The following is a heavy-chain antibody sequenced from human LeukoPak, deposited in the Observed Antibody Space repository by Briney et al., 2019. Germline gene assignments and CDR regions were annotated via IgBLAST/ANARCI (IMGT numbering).Heavy chain of an antibody. CDR3: ARVGFVLWSGPQTFDY. CDR2: INPNSGGT. D-gene: IGHD3-3*01. J-gene: IGHJ4*02. V-gene: IGHV1-2*06. CDR1: GYTFTGYY. Sequence: GASVKVSCKASGYTFTGYYMHWVRQAPGQGLEWMGRINPNSGGTNYAQKFQGRVTMTRDTSISTAYMELSRLRSDDTAVYYCARVGFVLWSGPQTFDYWGQGALVTVSS.